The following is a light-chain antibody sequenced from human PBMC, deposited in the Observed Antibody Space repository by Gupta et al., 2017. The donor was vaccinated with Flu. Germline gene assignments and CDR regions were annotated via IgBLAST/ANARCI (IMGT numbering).Light chain of an antibody. CDR3: RQTTQFPVYS. CDR1: QSLVHSDGNTY. V-gene: IGKV2-24*01. Sequence: DIVLTQTPLSSPVTLGQPASISCISSQSLVHSDGNTYLSWFQQRPGQPPRLLIYKVSNRFGGVPDRFSGSGAGKDFTLRISRGEAEDVGVYYCRQTTQFPVYSFGQGTKLEIK. CDR2: KVS. J-gene: IGKJ2*03.